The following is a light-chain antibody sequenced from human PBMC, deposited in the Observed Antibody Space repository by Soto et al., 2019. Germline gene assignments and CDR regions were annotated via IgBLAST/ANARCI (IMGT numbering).Light chain of an antibody. CDR3: QQYNNWPRT. V-gene: IGKV3-15*01. Sequence: EIMMTHSASTLSVSAGERATLSCGASQSVSSDLAWYHQKPGQAPRLLIYGASTRATGIPARFSGSGYGTEFNLTINSLQPEDFAVYYCQQYNNWPRTFGQGTKVDI. J-gene: IGKJ1*01. CDR1: QSVSSD. CDR2: GAS.